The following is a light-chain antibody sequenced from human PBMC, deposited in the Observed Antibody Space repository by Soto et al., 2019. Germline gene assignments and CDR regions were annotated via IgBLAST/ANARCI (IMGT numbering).Light chain of an antibody. CDR1: SSDIGAYNY. V-gene: IGLV2-8*01. J-gene: IGLJ2*01. CDR2: EVT. CDR3: SSYGGNNNYVI. Sequence: QSVLTQPPSASGSPGQSVTISCSGTSSDIGAYNYVSWYQQHPGKAPKLLISEVTKRPSGVPDRFSDSKSGNTASLTVSGLQGDDEADYYCSSYGGNNNYVIFGGGTQLTV.